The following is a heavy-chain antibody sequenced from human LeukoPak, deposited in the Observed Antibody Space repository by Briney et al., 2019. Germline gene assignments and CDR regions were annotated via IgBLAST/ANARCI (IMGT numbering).Heavy chain of an antibody. J-gene: IGHJ5*02. CDR2: ITSSGDHT. CDR1: GFTFSSYG. Sequence: GGSLRLSCAASGFTFSSYGMNWVRQAPGKGLEWVLGITSSGDHTESADSVKGRFTIARDNSKNTLYLQMNSLRVADTAMYYCAREIARLSWFDPWGQGTLVTVSS. CDR3: AREIARLSWFDP. D-gene: IGHD3-16*01. V-gene: IGHV3-23*01.